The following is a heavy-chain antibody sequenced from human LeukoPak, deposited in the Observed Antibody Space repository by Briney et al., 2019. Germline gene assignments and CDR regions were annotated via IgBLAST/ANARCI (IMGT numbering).Heavy chain of an antibody. CDR2: ICYDGKKK. J-gene: IGHJ4*02. D-gene: IGHD2-8*02. Sequence: GGSLRLSCTTSGLTFRNYGFDGVRQAPGKGVEWGAIICYDGKKKEYADSVKGRFTVSKDNAKNTLYLKLNSLRAEDTAVYYCVTSDPGVLPSHWGQGTLVTVSS. CDR1: GLTFRNYG. V-gene: IGHV3-33*01. CDR3: VTSDPGVLPSH.